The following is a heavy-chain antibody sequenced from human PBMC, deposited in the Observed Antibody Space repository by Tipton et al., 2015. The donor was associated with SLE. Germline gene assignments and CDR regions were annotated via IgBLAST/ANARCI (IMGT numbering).Heavy chain of an antibody. CDR3: ARASLGGLV. D-gene: IGHD3-16*01. V-gene: IGHV4-59*08. J-gene: IGHJ6*02. CDR1: GGSISSHY. CDR2: TYYTGST. Sequence: TLSLTCTVSGGSISSHYWTWIRQPPGGRLEWIGYTYYTGSTNYSPSLTSRVTISVDTSKNQFSLKLSSVTAADTAVYYCARASLGGLVWGQGTTVTVSS.